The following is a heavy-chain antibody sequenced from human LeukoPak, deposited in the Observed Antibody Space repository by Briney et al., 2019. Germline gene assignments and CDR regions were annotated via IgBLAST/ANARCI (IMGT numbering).Heavy chain of an antibody. J-gene: IGHJ4*02. V-gene: IGHV1-69*04. CDR3: AKDSSSGWYGGFDY. CDR2: IIPILGIA. CDR1: GGTFSSYA. Sequence: SVKVSCKASGGTFSSYAISWVRQAPGQGLEWMGRIIPILGIANYAQKFQGRVTITADKSTSTAYMELSSLRSEDTAVYYCAKDSSSGWYGGFDYWGQGTLVTVSS. D-gene: IGHD6-19*01.